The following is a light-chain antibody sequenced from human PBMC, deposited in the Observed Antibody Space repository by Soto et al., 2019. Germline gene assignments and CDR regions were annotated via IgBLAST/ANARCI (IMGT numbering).Light chain of an antibody. CDR1: QSVSGY. J-gene: IGKJ4*01. V-gene: IGKV3-11*01. CDR3: QQRSNWPYLT. Sequence: EKALTQSPVTLSLSPGERATLSCRASQSVSGYLGWYQQKPGQAPRLLIYDASNRAYGVPARFRGSGSGTNFTLTIASLEPEDFAVYYCQQRSNWPYLTFGGGTRV. CDR2: DAS.